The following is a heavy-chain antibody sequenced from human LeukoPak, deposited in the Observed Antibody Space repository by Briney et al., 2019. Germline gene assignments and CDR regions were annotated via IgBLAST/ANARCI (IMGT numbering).Heavy chain of an antibody. Sequence: GGSLRLSCAASGFTFSSYSMNWVRQAPGKGLEWVSYISSSSSTIYYADSVKGRFTISRDNSKNTLYLLMNSLRAEDTAVYYCARDSRYYYDSSGSPHDAFDIWGQGTMVTVSS. V-gene: IGHV3-48*01. CDR3: ARDSRYYYDSSGSPHDAFDI. CDR2: ISSSSSTI. D-gene: IGHD3-22*01. CDR1: GFTFSSYS. J-gene: IGHJ3*02.